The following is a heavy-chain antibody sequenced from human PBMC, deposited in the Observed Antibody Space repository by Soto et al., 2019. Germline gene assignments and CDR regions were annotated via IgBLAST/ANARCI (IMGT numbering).Heavy chain of an antibody. CDR2: ISAYNGNT. V-gene: IGHV1-18*01. D-gene: IGHD6-13*01. CDR1: GYTFTSYG. Sequence: ASVKVSCKASGYTFTSYGISWVRQAPGQGLERMGWISAYNGNTNYAQKLQGRVTMTTDTSTSTAYKEMKSQRSDDTALYYCARIPSGYSSSSENWFDPWGQGTLVTVSS. CDR3: ARIPSGYSSSSENWFDP. J-gene: IGHJ5*02.